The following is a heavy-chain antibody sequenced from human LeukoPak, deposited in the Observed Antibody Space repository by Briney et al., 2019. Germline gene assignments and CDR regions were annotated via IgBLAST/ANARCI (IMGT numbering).Heavy chain of an antibody. D-gene: IGHD3-16*01. CDR1: GFTFSSCW. V-gene: IGHV3-7*01. J-gene: IGHJ4*02. CDR3: ARDSDVPFDY. Sequence: GGSLRLSCAASGFTFSSCWMNWVRQAPGKGLEWVANIKQDGSEKYYVDSVKGRFTISRDNAKNSLYLQMNSLRAEDTAVYYCARDSDVPFDYWGQGTLVTVSS. CDR2: IKQDGSEK.